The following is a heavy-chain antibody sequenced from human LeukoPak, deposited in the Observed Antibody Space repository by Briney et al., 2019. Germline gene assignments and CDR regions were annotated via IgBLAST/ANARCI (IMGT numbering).Heavy chain of an antibody. J-gene: IGHJ1*01. Sequence: SETLSLTCAVSGGSISTYYWNWIRQPPGKGLEWIGYIYYSGSTNYNPSLKSRVTISVDTSKNQFSLNLTSVTAADTAVYHCARAGRGNTPVFQHWGQGSLVTVSS. CDR1: GGSISTYY. CDR3: ARAGRGNTPVFQH. V-gene: IGHV4-59*01. CDR2: IYYSGST. D-gene: IGHD2-15*01.